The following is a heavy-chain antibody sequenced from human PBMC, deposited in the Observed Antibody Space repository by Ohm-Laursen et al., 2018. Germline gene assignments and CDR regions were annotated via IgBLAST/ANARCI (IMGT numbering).Heavy chain of an antibody. J-gene: IGHJ4*02. CDR2: IYTSGST. CDR3: ARQSGGGRSDFDY. V-gene: IGHV4-4*07. D-gene: IGHD2-15*01. Sequence: SETLSLTCTVSGGSISSYYWSWIRQPAGKGLEWIGRIYTSGSTNYNLSLKSRLTISVGTSKNHFYLKLSSVTAADTAVYYCARQSGGGRSDFDYWGQGTLVTVSS. CDR1: GGSISSYY.